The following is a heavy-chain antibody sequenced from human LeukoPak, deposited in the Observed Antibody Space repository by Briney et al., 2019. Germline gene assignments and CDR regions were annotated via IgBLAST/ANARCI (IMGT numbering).Heavy chain of an antibody. CDR3: ARRYSGSYYHY. D-gene: IGHD1-26*01. V-gene: IGHV4-39*01. J-gene: IGHJ4*02. CDR1: GGSISSSSYY. CDR2: IYYSGST. Sequence: PSETLSLTCTVSGGSISSSSYYWGWIRQPPGKGLEWIGSIYYSGSTYYNPSLKSRVTISVDTSKNQFSLKLSSVTAADTAVYYCARRYSGSYYHYCGQGTLVTVSS.